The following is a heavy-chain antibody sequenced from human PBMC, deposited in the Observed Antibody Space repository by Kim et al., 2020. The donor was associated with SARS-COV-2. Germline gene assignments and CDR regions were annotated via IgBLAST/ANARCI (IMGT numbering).Heavy chain of an antibody. CDR2: ILGAGTTT. V-gene: IGHV3-74*01. Sequence: GGSLRLSCVASGFTFNSPWMHWVRQAPGKGLVWVSRILGAGTTTTYADSVKSRFTISRDNGKNTLYLQMNSLRDEDTAVYYCARQANYGLDTWGQGTLVTVSS. D-gene: IGHD4-17*01. CDR3: ARQANYGLDT. CDR1: GFTFNSPW. J-gene: IGHJ5*02.